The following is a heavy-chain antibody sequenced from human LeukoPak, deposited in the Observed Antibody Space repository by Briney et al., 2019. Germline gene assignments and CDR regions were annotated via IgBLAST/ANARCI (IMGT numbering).Heavy chain of an antibody. D-gene: IGHD2-2*01. V-gene: IGHV3-23*01. J-gene: IGHJ4*02. Sequence: GGSLRLSWAASGFTFSSYGMRWVRQAPGKGLEWVSAISGRGGSTYYADSVKGRFTISRDNSKNTLYLQMHRLRAEHTAVYYCATESLRVVPSATFDYWGQGTLVTVSS. CDR1: GFTFSSYG. CDR3: ATESLRVVPSATFDY. CDR2: ISGRGGST.